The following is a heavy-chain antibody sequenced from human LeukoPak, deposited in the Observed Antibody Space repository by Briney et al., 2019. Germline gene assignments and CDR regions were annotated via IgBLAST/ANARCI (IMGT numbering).Heavy chain of an antibody. Sequence: ASVKVSCKASGYTFTSYGISWVRQAPGQGLEWMGWISAYNGNTNYAQKLQGRVTITADESTSTAYMELSSLRSEDTAVYYCAREVGYGSGSRGYYYYYMDVWGKGTTVTISS. D-gene: IGHD3-10*01. J-gene: IGHJ6*03. CDR3: AREVGYGSGSRGYYYYYMDV. CDR1: GYTFTSYG. CDR2: ISAYNGNT. V-gene: IGHV1-18*01.